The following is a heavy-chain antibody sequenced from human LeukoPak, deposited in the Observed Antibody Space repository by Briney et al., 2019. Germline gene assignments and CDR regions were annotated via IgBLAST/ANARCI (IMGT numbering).Heavy chain of an antibody. Sequence: SETLSLTCTVSGGSISHYFWSWIRQPPGKPLEWIGYIYYSGTTNYNPSLKSRVTISVDTSKNQFSLKLSSVTAADTAVYYCARGVYIAAAQYGYWGQGTLVTVSS. CDR1: GGSISHYF. CDR2: IYYSGTT. D-gene: IGHD6-13*01. J-gene: IGHJ4*02. V-gene: IGHV4-59*01. CDR3: ARGVYIAAAQYGY.